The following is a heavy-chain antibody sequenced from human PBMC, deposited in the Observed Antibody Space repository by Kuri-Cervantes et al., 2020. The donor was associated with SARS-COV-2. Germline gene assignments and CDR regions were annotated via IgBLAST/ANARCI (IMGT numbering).Heavy chain of an antibody. V-gene: IGHV3-7*03. CDR1: GFTFADYW. CDR3: MRKPAAGFDF. CDR2: IKYDESEK. D-gene: IGHD1-14*01. J-gene: IGHJ4*02. Sequence: GGSLRLSCSVSGFTFADYWMAWVRQAPGGGLETVANIKYDESEKHHLDSVKGRFIISRDNTENSLFLQMNSLRVEDTAMYYCMRKPAAGFDFWGLGTLVTVSS.